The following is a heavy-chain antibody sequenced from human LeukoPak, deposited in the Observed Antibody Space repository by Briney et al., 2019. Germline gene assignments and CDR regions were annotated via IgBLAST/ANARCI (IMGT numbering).Heavy chain of an antibody. D-gene: IGHD3-22*01. V-gene: IGHV3-23*01. Sequence: GRSLRLSCAASGFTLSSYAMSWVRQAPGKGMEWVSAISGSGGRTYYADSVKGRFTISRDNSKNTLYLQMNSLRAEDTAVYYCAKAGTYYYDSSGYYSGYYFDYWGQGTMVTDSS. J-gene: IGHJ4*02. CDR3: AKAGTYYYDSSGYYSGYYFDY. CDR2: ISGSGGRT. CDR1: GFTLSSYA.